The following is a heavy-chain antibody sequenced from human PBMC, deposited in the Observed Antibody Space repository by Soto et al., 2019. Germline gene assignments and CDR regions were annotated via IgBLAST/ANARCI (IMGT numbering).Heavy chain of an antibody. V-gene: IGHV4-4*02. CDR3: ARARYSYGHYYYGMDV. CDR1: GGSISSSNW. D-gene: IGHD5-18*01. Sequence: PSETLSLTCAVSGGSISSSNWWSWVRQPPGKGLEWIGEIYHSGSTNYNPSLKSRVTISVDKSKNQFSLKLSSVTAADTAVYYCARARYSYGHYYYGMDVWGQGTTVTVSS. CDR2: IYHSGST. J-gene: IGHJ6*02.